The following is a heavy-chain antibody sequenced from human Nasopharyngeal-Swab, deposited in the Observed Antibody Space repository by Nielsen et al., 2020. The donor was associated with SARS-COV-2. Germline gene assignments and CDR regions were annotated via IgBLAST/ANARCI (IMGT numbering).Heavy chain of an antibody. D-gene: IGHD3-9*01. J-gene: IGHJ4*02. CDR2: INHSGST. V-gene: IGHV4-34*01. Sequence: SETLSLTCAVYGGSLSGYYWSWIRQPPGKGLEWIGEINHSGSTNYNPSLKSRVTISIDMSKNQFSLRLSSVTAADTAVYYCARAGVDISTGSSGGCFDYWGQGTLVTVSS. CDR3: ARAGVDISTGSSGGCFDY. CDR1: GGSLSGYY.